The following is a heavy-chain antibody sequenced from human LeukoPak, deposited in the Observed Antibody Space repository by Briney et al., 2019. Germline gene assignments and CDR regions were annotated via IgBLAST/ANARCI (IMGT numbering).Heavy chain of an antibody. V-gene: IGHV4-34*01. J-gene: IGHJ5*02. CDR3: ARRVRGIAARRENWFDP. D-gene: IGHD6-6*01. CDR1: GGSFSGYY. Sequence: SETLSLTCAVYGGSFSGYYWSWIRQPPGKGLEWIGEINHSGSTNYNPSLKSRVTISVDTSKNQFSLKLSSVTAADTAVYYCARRVRGIAARRENWFDPWGQGTLVTVSS. CDR2: INHSGST.